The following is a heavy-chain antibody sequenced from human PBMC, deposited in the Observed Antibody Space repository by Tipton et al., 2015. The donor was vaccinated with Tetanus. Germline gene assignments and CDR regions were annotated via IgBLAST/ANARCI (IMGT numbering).Heavy chain of an antibody. CDR1: GASVSRSSHY. Sequence: TLSLTCTVSGASVSRSSHYWTWIRQPPGKELEWVGYVYYSGSTNYHPSLKGRLTISVDTSKNQFSLNLRSVITADTAVYYCARANNDYPKKGPFDCWGQGILVTVSS. V-gene: IGHV4-61*01. CDR3: ARANNDYPKKGPFDC. CDR2: VYYSGST. D-gene: IGHD5-12*01. J-gene: IGHJ4*02.